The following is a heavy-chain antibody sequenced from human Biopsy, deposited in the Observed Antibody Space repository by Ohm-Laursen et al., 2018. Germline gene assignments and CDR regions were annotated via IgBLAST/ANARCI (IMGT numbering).Heavy chain of an antibody. CDR2: FAPENGKT. CDR1: GYAVTEFS. CDR3: ATKLTGYFHH. Sequence: SVKVSCKVSGYAVTEFSMHWVRQAPGKGLEWMGGFAPENGKTICAQKFQDRVTVAADTSTSTATMELRSLRSYDTAVYYCATKLTGYFHHWGQGTLVIVSS. V-gene: IGHV1-24*01. J-gene: IGHJ1*01. D-gene: IGHD3-9*01.